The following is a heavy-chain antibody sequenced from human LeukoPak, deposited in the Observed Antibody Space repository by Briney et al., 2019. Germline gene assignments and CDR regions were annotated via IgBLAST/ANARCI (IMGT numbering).Heavy chain of an antibody. J-gene: IGHJ4*02. CDR2: IYNSGGT. CDR3: AGEEVSGYSDH. CDR1: GGSFSSFY. V-gene: IGHV4-59*01. D-gene: IGHD2-15*01. Sequence: SETLSLTCVVSGGSFSSFYWNWIQQPPGKGLEWIGYIYNSGGTNYNPSLASRVTMSVDSSKKQISLELTSVTAADTATYFCAGEEVSGYSDHWGQGTLVTVSS.